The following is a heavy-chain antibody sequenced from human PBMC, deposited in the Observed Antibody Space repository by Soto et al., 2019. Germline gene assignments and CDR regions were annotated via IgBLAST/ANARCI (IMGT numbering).Heavy chain of an antibody. V-gene: IGHV1-69*14. J-gene: IGHJ3*02. CDR1: GGTFSSYA. Sequence: QVQLVQSGAEVKKPGSSVKVSCKASGGTFSSYAISWVRQAPGQGLEWMGGIIPIFGTANYAQKFQGRVTITADKSRSTACMEVSRLRSEGTAVYYCARALSYDDCWSGRTDAFDIWGQGTMVTVSS. CDR3: ARALSYDDCWSGRTDAFDI. CDR2: IIPIFGTA. D-gene: IGHD3-3*01.